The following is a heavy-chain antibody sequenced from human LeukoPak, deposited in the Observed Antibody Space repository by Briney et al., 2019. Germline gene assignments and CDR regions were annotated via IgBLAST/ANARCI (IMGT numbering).Heavy chain of an antibody. Sequence: SETLSLTCAVYGGSFSGYYWSWIRQPPGKGLEWIGEINHSGSTNYNPSLKSRVTISVDTSKNQFSLKLSSVTAADTAVYYCARDSYCSSTSCYTAYAFDIWGQGTMVTVSS. V-gene: IGHV4-34*01. CDR1: GGSFSGYY. D-gene: IGHD2-2*02. CDR3: ARDSYCSSTSCYTAYAFDI. CDR2: INHSGST. J-gene: IGHJ3*02.